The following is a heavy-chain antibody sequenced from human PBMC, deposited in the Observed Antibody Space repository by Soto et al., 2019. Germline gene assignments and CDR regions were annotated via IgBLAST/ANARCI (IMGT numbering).Heavy chain of an antibody. CDR2: MNPNSGNT. CDR1: GYTFTSYD. CDR3: GRGRSDYDFWSGYHPTP. Sequence: ASVKVSCKASGYTFTSYDINWVRQATGQGLEWMGWMNPNSGNTGYAQKFQGRVTMTRNTSISTAYMELSSLRSEDTAVYYCGRGRSDYDFWSGYHPTPWGQGTLVTVSS. V-gene: IGHV1-8*01. J-gene: IGHJ4*02. D-gene: IGHD3-3*01.